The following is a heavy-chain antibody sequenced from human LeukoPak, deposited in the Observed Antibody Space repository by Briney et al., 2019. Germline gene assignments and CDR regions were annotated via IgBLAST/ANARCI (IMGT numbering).Heavy chain of an antibody. CDR2: ISWNSGSI. J-gene: IGHJ3*02. D-gene: IGHD4-17*01. CDR1: GFTFDDYA. V-gene: IGHV3-9*01. Sequence: GGSLRLSCAASGFTFDDYAMHWVRQAPGKGLEWVSGISWNSGSIGYADSVKGRFTISRDNAKNSLYLQMNSLRAEDTALYYCAKDVDYGDPPGAFDIWGQGTMVTVYS. CDR3: AKDVDYGDPPGAFDI.